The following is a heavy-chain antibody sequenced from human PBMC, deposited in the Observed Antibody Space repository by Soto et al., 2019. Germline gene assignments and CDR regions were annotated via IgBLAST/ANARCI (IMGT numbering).Heavy chain of an antibody. D-gene: IGHD3-3*01. Sequence: ASVKVSCKASGYTFTSYGISWVRQAPGQGLEWMGWISAYNGNTNYAQKLQGRVTMTTDTSTSTAYMELRSLRPDDTAVYYCARGGITIFGVVIPSPKNNWFDHWGQGTLVTVSS. CDR1: GYTFTSYG. V-gene: IGHV1-18*01. CDR2: ISAYNGNT. CDR3: ARGGITIFGVVIPSPKNNWFDH. J-gene: IGHJ5*02.